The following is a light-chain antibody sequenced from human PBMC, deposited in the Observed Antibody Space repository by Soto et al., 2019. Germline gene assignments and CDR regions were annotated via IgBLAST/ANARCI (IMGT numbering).Light chain of an antibody. Sequence: EKVMTQSPATLSVSPGERATLSCGASQSVRSNVAWYQQKPGQPPRLLIYDASTRATGIPSRFSGSGSGTEFTLTISSLKSEDFAVYYCQQYDNWPRTSGQGTKVDIK. J-gene: IGKJ1*01. CDR3: QQYDNWPRT. V-gene: IGKV3-15*01. CDR1: QSVRSN. CDR2: DAS.